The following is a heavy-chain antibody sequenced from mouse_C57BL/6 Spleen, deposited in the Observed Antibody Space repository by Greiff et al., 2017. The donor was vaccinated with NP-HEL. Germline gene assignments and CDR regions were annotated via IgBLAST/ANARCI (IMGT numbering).Heavy chain of an antibody. CDR2: IDPSDSET. V-gene: IGHV1-52*01. J-gene: IGHJ1*03. Sequence: VQLQQPGAELVRPGSSVKLSCKASGYTFTSYWMHWVKQRPIQGLEWIGNIDPSDSETHYNQKFKDKATLTVDKSSSTAYMQLSSLTSEDSAVYYCARRSRDWYFDVWGTGTTVTVSS. CDR3: ARRSRDWYFDV. CDR1: GYTFTSYW.